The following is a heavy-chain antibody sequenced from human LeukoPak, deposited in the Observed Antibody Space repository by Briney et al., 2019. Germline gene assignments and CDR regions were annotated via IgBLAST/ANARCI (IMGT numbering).Heavy chain of an antibody. CDR1: GYTFTSYG. V-gene: IGHV1-18*01. Sequence: SVKVSCKASGYTFTSYGISWVRQAPGQGLEWMGWISAYNGNTNYAQKLQGRVTMTTDTSTSTAYMELRSLRSDDTAVYYCARTAALNAFYYYYGMDVWGQGTTVTVSS. D-gene: IGHD6-13*01. J-gene: IGHJ6*02. CDR3: ARTAALNAFYYYYGMDV. CDR2: ISAYNGNT.